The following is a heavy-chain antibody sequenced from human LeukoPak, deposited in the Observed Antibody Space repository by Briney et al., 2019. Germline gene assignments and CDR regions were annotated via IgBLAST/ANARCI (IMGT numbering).Heavy chain of an antibody. CDR1: GFTFSSNV. D-gene: IGHD5-12*01. CDR2: ISHDGSNK. CDR3: ASVGGYDPLFDY. J-gene: IGHJ4*02. V-gene: IGHV3-30-3*01. Sequence: GGSLRLSCATSGFTFSSNVIHWVRQAPGKGLEWVAVISHDGSNKYYAGSVKGRFTISRDNSKDTLYLQMNSLRVEDTAVYYCASVGGYDPLFDYWGQGTLVTVSS.